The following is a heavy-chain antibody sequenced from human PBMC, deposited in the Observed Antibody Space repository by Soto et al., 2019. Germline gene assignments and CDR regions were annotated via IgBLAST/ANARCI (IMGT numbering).Heavy chain of an antibody. CDR1: GGTLSSFG. CDR3: AREASGYDF. J-gene: IGHJ1*01. V-gene: IGHV1-69*13. Sequence: SVKVSCKASGGTLSSFGISWVRQAPGQGLEWMGGIIPVFGRPNYAQRFRGRLTITADESTNTSYMELIDLTSEDTTVYYCAREASGYDFWGQGTQVTVSS. D-gene: IGHD5-12*01. CDR2: IIPVFGRP.